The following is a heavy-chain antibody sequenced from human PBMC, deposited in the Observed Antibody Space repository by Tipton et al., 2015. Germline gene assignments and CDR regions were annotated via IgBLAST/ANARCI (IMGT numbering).Heavy chain of an antibody. J-gene: IGHJ5*02. CDR3: ARWLQSGQYNWFDP. D-gene: IGHD5-24*01. CDR1: GYSNTEYYSGFW. V-gene: IGHV5-51*01. CDR2: IYPGDSDT. Sequence: QLVQSGAEVKKVGESLKISCKASGYSNTEYYSGFWIGWVRQMHGKGLEWMGIIYPGDSDTTYSPSFQVQVPISVDKSISTDYLQWISLKASDTAIYYCARWLQSGQYNWFDPWGQGTVVTVSS.